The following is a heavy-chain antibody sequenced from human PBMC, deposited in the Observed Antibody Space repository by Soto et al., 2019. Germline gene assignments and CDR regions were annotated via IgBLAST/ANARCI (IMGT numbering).Heavy chain of an antibody. Sequence: QLQLQESVPGLVKPSETLSLNCTVSGGSISSISYYWGWIRQPPGKGLEWIGSIYYSGSTYYNPSLKSRVTISVDTSKNQFSLKLSSVTAAGRAVYYCASGAVAVYFFRMDVWGQGTTVTVSS. CDR1: GGSISSISYY. CDR3: ASGAVAVYFFRMDV. D-gene: IGHD6-19*01. CDR2: IYYSGST. V-gene: IGHV4-39*01. J-gene: IGHJ6*02.